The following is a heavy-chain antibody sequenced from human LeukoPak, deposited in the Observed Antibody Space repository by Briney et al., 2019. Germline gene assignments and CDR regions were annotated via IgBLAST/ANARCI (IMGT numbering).Heavy chain of an antibody. CDR3: ARDLGGYCSSTSCPDFGY. CDR1: GYTFTSYG. CDR2: ISAYNGNT. V-gene: IGHV1-18*01. J-gene: IGHJ4*02. D-gene: IGHD2-2*01. Sequence: ASVKVSCKASGYTFTSYGISWVRQAPGQGLEWMGWISAYNGNTNYAQKLQGRVTMTTDTSTSTAYMELRSLRSDDTAVYYCARDLGGYCSSTSCPDFGYWGQGTLVTVSS.